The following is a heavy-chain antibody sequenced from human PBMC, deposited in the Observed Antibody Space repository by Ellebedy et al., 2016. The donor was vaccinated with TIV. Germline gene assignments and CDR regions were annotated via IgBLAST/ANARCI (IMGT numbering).Heavy chain of an antibody. CDR3: ARVEPFYCSSTSCKNLGSDY. CDR1: GFTFNSYS. J-gene: IGHJ4*02. Sequence: GGSLRLSXAASGFTFNSYSMNWVRQASGKGLEWVSSISSSSSYIYYADSVKGRFTISRDNAKNSLYLQMNSLRAEDTAVYYCARVEPFYCSSTSCKNLGSDYWGQGTLVTVSS. D-gene: IGHD2-2*01. CDR2: ISSSSSYI. V-gene: IGHV3-21*01.